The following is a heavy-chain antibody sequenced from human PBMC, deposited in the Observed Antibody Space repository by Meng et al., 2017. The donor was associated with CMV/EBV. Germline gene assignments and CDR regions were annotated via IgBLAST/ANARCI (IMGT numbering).Heavy chain of an antibody. J-gene: IGHJ4*02. CDR3: VKGEYSGHELWRYLDY. CDR2: LSYDGSIE. Sequence: GGSLRLSCAASGFTFNTYGMHWVRQAPGKGLEWVAVLSYDGSIEKYADSVKGRFTISRDNSKNTLFLNMNSLTPEDTGVYYCVKGEYSGHELWRYLDYWGQGTLVTVSS. CDR1: GFTFNTYG. V-gene: IGHV3-30*18. D-gene: IGHD2-21*01.